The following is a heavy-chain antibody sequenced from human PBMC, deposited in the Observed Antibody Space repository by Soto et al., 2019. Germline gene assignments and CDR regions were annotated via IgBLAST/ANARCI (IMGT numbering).Heavy chain of an antibody. Sequence: SETLSLTCAVYGGSFSGYYWIWIRQPPGKGLEWIGEINRSGSTNYNPSLKSRVTISVDTSKNQFSLKLSSVTAADTAVYYCARVGYWNDRFDYWGKGTLVTVPQ. CDR3: ARVGYWNDRFDY. D-gene: IGHD1-1*01. CDR2: INRSGST. J-gene: IGHJ4*02. CDR1: GGSFSGYY. V-gene: IGHV4-34*01.